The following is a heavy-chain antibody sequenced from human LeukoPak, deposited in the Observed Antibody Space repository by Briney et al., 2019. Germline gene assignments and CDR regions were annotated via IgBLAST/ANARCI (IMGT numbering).Heavy chain of an antibody. CDR2: FDPEDGET. J-gene: IGHJ4*02. V-gene: IGHV1-24*01. CDR1: GYTLTELS. CDR3: ATASTYGDYFDY. Sequence: ASVKVSCKVSGYTLTELSMHWVRQAPGKGLEWMGGFDPEDGETIYAQKFQGRVTMTEDASTDTAYMELSSLRSEDTAVYYCATASTYGDYFDYWGQGTLVTVSS. D-gene: IGHD4-17*01.